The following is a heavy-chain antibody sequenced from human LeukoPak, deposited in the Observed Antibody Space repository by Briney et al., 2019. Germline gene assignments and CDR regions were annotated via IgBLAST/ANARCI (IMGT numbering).Heavy chain of an antibody. CDR3: ARRRVGADFN. D-gene: IGHD1-26*01. CDR1: GGSISSSSYY. J-gene: IGHJ4*02. V-gene: IGHV4-39*01. CDR2: IYYSGST. Sequence: SETLSPTCTVSGGSISSSSYYWGWIRQPPGKGLEWIGSIYYSGSTYYNPSLKSRVTISVDTSKNQFSLKLSSVTAADTAVYYCARRRVGADFNWGQGTLVTVSS.